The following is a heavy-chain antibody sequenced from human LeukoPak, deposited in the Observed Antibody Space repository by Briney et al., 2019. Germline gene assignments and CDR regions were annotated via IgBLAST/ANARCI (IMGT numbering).Heavy chain of an antibody. CDR1: GFTFSSYG. CDR3: ARDLDFEGYGDYDLFDY. CDR2: IWYDGSNK. J-gene: IGHJ4*02. V-gene: IGHV3-33*01. D-gene: IGHD4-17*01. Sequence: GGSPRLSCAASGFTFSSYGMHWVRQAPGKGLEWVAVIWYDGSNKYYADSVKGRFTISRDNSKNTLYLQMNSLRAEDTAVYYCARDLDFEGYGDYDLFDYWGQGTLVTVSS.